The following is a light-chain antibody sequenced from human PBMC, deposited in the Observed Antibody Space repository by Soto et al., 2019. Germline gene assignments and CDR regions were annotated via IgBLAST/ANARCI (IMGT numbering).Light chain of an antibody. CDR1: QSLLYSSNNKDY. V-gene: IGKV4-1*01. CDR3: QQYYSTPLT. CDR2: WAS. Sequence: DVVMTQSPDSLAVSLGERATINCKSSQSLLYSSNNKDYLAWYQQKPGQPPKLLFYWASTRDSGVPDRFSGSGSGTDFTLTISSLQAEDVAVYYCQQYYSTPLTFGGGTKVAIK. J-gene: IGKJ4*01.